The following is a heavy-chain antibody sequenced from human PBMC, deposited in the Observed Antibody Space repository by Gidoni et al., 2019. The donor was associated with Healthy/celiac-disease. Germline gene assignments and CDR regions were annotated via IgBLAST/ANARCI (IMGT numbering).Heavy chain of an antibody. J-gene: IGHJ4*02. Sequence: QLQLQESGPGLVQPSETLSLTCTVSGGSIRSSSYYWGWIRQPPGTGLEWIGSIYYSGSTYYNPSLKSRVTISVDTSKNQFALKLSSVTAADTAVYYCARHPHSLYASSGYQWGQGTLVTVSS. CDR1: GGSIRSSSYY. D-gene: IGHD3-22*01. V-gene: IGHV4-39*01. CDR2: IYYSGST. CDR3: ARHPHSLYASSGYQ.